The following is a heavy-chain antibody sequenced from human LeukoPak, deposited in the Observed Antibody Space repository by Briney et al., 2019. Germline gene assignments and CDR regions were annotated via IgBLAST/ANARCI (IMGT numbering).Heavy chain of an antibody. J-gene: IGHJ5*02. CDR1: GFTFSSYG. V-gene: IGHV3-30*02. CDR2: IRYDGSNK. CDR3: AKAERFSKNWFDP. D-gene: IGHD3-3*01. Sequence: GGSLRLSCAASGFTFSSYGMHWVRQAPGKGLEWVAFIRYDGSNKYYADSVKGRFTISRDNSKNTLYLQMNSLRAEDTAVYYRAKAERFSKNWFDPWGQGTLVTVSS.